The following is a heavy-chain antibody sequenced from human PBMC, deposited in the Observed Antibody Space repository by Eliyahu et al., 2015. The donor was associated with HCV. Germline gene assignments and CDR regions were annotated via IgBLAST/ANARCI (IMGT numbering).Heavy chain of an antibody. CDR2: ISGSGGST. D-gene: IGHD2-15*01. V-gene: IGHV3-23*01. J-gene: IGHJ6*02. CDR3: AKTECSGGSCYYYYYGMDV. CDR1: GFTFSSYA. Sequence: VLLLESGGGLVQPGGSLRLSCAASGFTFSSYAMSWVRQAPGKGLEWVSAISGSGGSTYYADSVKGRFTXSRDNSKNTLYLQMNSLRAEDTAXYYCAKTECSGGSCYYYYYGMDVWGQGTTVTVSS.